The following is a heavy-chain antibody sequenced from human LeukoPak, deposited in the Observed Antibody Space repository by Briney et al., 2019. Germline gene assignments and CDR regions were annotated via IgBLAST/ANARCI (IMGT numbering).Heavy chain of an antibody. J-gene: IGHJ2*01. CDR2: IYTSGST. Sequence: SETLSLTCTVSGGSISSGSYYWSWIRQPAGKGLEWIGRIYTSGSTNYNPSLKSRVTISVDTSKNQFSLKLSSVTAADTAVYYCAREVGGCRYGYRPTELYWYFDLWGRGTLVTVSS. CDR1: GGSISSGSYY. V-gene: IGHV4-61*02. CDR3: AREVGGCRYGYRPTELYWYFDL. D-gene: IGHD5-18*01.